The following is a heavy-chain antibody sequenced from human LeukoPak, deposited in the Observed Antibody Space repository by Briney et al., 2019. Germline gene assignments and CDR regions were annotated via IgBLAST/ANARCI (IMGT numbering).Heavy chain of an antibody. D-gene: IGHD5-12*01. CDR3: AKSYNGYESKPDY. CDR1: GFTFSNYW. Sequence: GGSLRLSCAASGFTFSNYWMHWVRQAPGKGLIWVSRINNDGSNAAYADSVKGRFTISRDNAKNTLYLQMNSLRAEDTAVYYCAKSYNGYESKPDYWGQGTLVTVSS. V-gene: IGHV3-74*03. J-gene: IGHJ4*02. CDR2: INNDGSNA.